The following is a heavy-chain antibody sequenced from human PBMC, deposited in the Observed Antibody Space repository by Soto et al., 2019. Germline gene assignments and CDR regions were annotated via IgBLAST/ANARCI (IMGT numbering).Heavy chain of an antibody. CDR1: GFSLSNARMG. J-gene: IGHJ6*02. CDR3: ARGPGEAYYYYYYGMDV. V-gene: IGHV2-26*01. D-gene: IGHD3-10*01. CDR2: IFSNDEK. Sequence: QVTLKESGPVLVKPTETLTLTCTVSGFSLSNARMGVSWIRQPPGKALEWLAHIFSNDEKSYSTSLKSRLTISKDTSKSQVVLTMTNMDPVDTATYYCARGPGEAYYYYYYGMDVWGQGTTVTVSS.